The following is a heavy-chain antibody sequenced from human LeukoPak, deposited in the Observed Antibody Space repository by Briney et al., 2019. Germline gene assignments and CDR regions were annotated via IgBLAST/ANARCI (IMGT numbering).Heavy chain of an antibody. J-gene: IGHJ4*02. V-gene: IGHV1-2*02. CDR3: ARLFNYYHNGGYPLTLDYFDY. CDR2: INPNSGGT. CDR1: GYTFTGYY. D-gene: IGHD3-22*01. Sequence: ASVKVSCKASGYTFTGYYMHWVRQAPGQGLEWMGWINPNSGGTNYAQKFQGRVTMTRDTSISTAYMELSRLRSDDTAVYYCARLFNYYHNGGYPLTLDYFDYWGQGTLITVSS.